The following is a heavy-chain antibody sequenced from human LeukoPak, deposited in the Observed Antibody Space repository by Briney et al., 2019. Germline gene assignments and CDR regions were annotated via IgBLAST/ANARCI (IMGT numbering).Heavy chain of an antibody. CDR3: ASRHYYDSSGYEVFDP. J-gene: IGHJ5*02. CDR2: IYYSGST. D-gene: IGHD3-22*01. Sequence: PSQTLSLTCTVSGGSISSGDYYWSCIRQPPGKGLEWTGYIYYSGSTYYNPSLKSRVTISVDTSKNQFSLKLSSVTAADTAVYYCASRHYYDSSGYEVFDPWGQGTLVTVSS. V-gene: IGHV4-30-4*01. CDR1: GGSISSGDYY.